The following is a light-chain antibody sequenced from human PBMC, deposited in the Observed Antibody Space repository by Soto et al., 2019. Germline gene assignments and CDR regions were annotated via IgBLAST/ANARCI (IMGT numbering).Light chain of an antibody. CDR1: QSVSSY. Sequence: EIVLTQSPDTLSLSPGERATLSCRASQSVSSYLAWYQQKPGQAPRLLIYGAFSRATGIPDRFSGSGSGTDFTLTISRLEPEDFAVYFCQLYGTFGPGTKVDLK. CDR2: GAF. J-gene: IGKJ3*01. CDR3: QLYGT. V-gene: IGKV3-20*01.